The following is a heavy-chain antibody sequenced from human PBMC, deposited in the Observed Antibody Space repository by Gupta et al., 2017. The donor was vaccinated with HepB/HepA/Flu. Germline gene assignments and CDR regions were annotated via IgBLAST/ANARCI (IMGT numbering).Heavy chain of an antibody. V-gene: IGHV1-18*01. J-gene: IGHJ4*02. D-gene: IGHD1-26*01. CDR3: ARDRSGVYGYFDS. Sequence: QVRLVQSGAEVKKPGASVKVSCKTSGYPFNNYGIGWVRQAPGQGLEWLGWISTYNGKANYAQNFQGRLTMTTDTSTSTTHMELRSLRSDDTAVYYCARDRSGVYGYFDSWGQGSLVT. CDR2: ISTYNGKA. CDR1: GYPFNNYG.